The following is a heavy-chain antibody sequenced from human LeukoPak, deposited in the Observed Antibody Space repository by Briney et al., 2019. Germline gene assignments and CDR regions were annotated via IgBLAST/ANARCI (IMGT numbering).Heavy chain of an antibody. CDR3: ARSWVVRGVTSYYYGMDV. Sequence: GGSLRLSCAASGFTVSSNYMSWVRQAPGKGLEWVSVIYSGGSTYYADSVKGRFTISRHNSKNTLYLQMNSLRDEDTAVYYCARSWVVRGVTSYYYGMDVWGQGITVTVSS. V-gene: IGHV3-53*04. D-gene: IGHD3-10*01. CDR1: GFTVSSNY. J-gene: IGHJ6*02. CDR2: IYSGGST.